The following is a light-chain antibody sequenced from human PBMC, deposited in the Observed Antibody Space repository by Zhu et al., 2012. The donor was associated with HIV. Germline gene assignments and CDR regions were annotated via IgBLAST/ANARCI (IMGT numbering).Light chain of an antibody. CDR1: QGISNH. CDR3: QQLYKFPLT. J-gene: IGKJ4*01. CDR2: AAS. V-gene: IGKV1-9*01. Sequence: DIQLTQSPSFLSASVGDRVTITCRASQGISNHLAWYHQKPGKVPNLLIYAASTLHSGVPSKFSGTGSGTEFTLTITSLQPEDIATYYCQQLYKFPLTFGGGTKVQI.